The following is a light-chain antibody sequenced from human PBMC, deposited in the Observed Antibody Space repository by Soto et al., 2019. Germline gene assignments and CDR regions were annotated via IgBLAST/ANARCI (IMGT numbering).Light chain of an antibody. CDR3: QQYDNWPQT. V-gene: IGKV3-15*01. J-gene: IGKJ1*01. CDR2: GAS. CDR1: QSVSST. Sequence: EIVMTQSPDTLSVSPGERATLSCRASQSVSSTLAWYQQKPGQAPRLLIYGASTRATGITARFSGSGSGTDFTLTISSLQSEDFAVYYCQQYDNWPQTFGQGTKVEI.